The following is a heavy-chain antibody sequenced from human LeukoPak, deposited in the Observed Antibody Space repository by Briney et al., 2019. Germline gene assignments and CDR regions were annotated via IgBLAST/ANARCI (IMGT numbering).Heavy chain of an antibody. V-gene: IGHV1-2*02. CDR3: AREVSSA. CDR2: INPNSGGT. Sequence: ASVKVSCKASGYTFTGYYIHWVRQAPGQGLEWMGWINPNSGGTNYAQKFQGRVTMTRDTSISTAYMELSRLTSDDTAIYYCAREVSSAWGQGTLVTVSS. J-gene: IGHJ5*02. CDR1: GYTFTGYY.